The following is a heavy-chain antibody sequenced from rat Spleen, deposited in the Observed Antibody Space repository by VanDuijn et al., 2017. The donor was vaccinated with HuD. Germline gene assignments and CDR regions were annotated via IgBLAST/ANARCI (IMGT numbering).Heavy chain of an antibody. Sequence: EVHLVESGGGLVQPGRSLKVSCAASGFTFSDYYMAWVRQAPTKGLEWVATISSDGRSTFYRDSVRDRFTISRDNGKNILYLQIDSLKSEDTATYYCARHGRGGTTYHYVMDVWGQGASVTVSS. CDR2: ISSDGRST. CDR1: GFTFSDYY. D-gene: IGHD4-3*01. J-gene: IGHJ4*01. CDR3: ARHGRGGTTYHYVMDV. V-gene: IGHV5-7*01.